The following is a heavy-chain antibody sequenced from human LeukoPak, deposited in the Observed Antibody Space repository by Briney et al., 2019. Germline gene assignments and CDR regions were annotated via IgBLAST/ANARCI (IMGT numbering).Heavy chain of an antibody. Sequence: SETLSLTCTVAGGSISTYCWNWIRHSPGQGLEWIGYIKNNGGNYNNPSLMSRVTISLDTSKNQFSLKLTSVTAADTAVYYCARDAGGTWFDPWGQGTLVTVSS. CDR1: GGSISTYC. CDR3: ARDAGGTWFDP. V-gene: IGHV4-59*01. J-gene: IGHJ5*02. CDR2: IKNNGGN.